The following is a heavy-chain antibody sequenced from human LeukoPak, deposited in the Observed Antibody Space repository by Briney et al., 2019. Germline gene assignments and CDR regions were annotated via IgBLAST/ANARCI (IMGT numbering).Heavy chain of an antibody. CDR3: ARDRGRSSLIYHYYGMDV. Sequence: SETLSLTCTVSGGSISSYYWSWIRQPPGKGLEWIGYIYYSGSTNYNPSLKSRVTISVGTSKNQFSLKLSSLTAADTAVYYCARDRGRSSLIYHYYGMDVWGQGTTVTVSS. D-gene: IGHD1-26*01. CDR2: IYYSGST. J-gene: IGHJ6*02. CDR1: GGSISSYY. V-gene: IGHV4-59*01.